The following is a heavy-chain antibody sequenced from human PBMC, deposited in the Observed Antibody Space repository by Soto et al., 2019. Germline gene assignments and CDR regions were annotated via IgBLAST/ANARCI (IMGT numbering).Heavy chain of an antibody. CDR2: ISYDGSDK. D-gene: IGHD2-15*01. CDR1: GFTVSSYG. Sequence: GGSLRISCAASGFTVSSYGLHWVRQPPGKGLEWLAFISYDGSDKFYADSLKGRFTISRDSSKNTLYLQLNSLRAEDTAVYYCARVLGGFPNFDFWVQGTLVTVSS. CDR3: ARVLGGFPNFDF. V-gene: IGHV3-30-3*01. J-gene: IGHJ4*02.